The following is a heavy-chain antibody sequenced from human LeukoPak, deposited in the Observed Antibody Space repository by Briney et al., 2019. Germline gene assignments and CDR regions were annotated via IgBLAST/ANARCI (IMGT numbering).Heavy chain of an antibody. CDR1: GGSFSGYY. CDR2: IYYSGST. Sequence: SETLSLTCAVYGGSFSGYYWSWIRQPPGKGLEWIGYIYYSGSTNYNPSLKSRVTISVDTSKNQFSLKLSSVTAADTAVYYCARGGNYGSGSSYYFDYWGQGTLVTVSS. V-gene: IGHV4-59*01. D-gene: IGHD3-10*01. CDR3: ARGGNYGSGSSYYFDY. J-gene: IGHJ4*02.